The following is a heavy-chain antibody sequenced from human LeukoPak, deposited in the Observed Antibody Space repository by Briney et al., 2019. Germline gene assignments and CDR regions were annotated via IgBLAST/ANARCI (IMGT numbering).Heavy chain of an antibody. CDR2: IYYSGST. J-gene: IGHJ6*03. D-gene: IGHD6-19*01. Sequence: SQTLSLTCTVSGGSISSGDYYWSWIRQPPGKGLEWIGYIYYSGSTYYNPSLKSRVTISVDTSKNQFSLKLSSVTAAYTAVYYCARNIPNRAYSSGWWYMHVWAKGTTVTVSS. V-gene: IGHV4-30-4*08. CDR3: ARNIPNRAYSSGWWYMHV. CDR1: GGSISSGDYY.